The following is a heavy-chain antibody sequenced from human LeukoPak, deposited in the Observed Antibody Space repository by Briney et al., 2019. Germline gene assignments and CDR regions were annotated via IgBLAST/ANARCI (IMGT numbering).Heavy chain of an antibody. Sequence: SETLSLTCTVSGGSISSYYWSWIRQPPGKGLEWIGYIYYSGSTNYNPSLKSRVTISVDTSKNQFSLKLSSVTAADTAVYYCARQGPIVGALDYWGQGTLVTVSS. CDR1: GGSISSYY. J-gene: IGHJ4*02. CDR3: ARQGPIVGALDY. CDR2: IYYSGST. D-gene: IGHD1-26*01. V-gene: IGHV4-59*08.